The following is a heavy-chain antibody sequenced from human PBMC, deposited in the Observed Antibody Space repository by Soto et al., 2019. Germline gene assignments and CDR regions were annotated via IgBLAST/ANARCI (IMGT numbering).Heavy chain of an antibody. D-gene: IGHD3-22*01. CDR1: GFTFSSYA. CDR2: ISGSGGST. V-gene: IGHV3-23*01. J-gene: IGHJ4*02. CDR3: AKVGYYDSSGYYYFDY. Sequence: GGSLRLSCAASGFTFSSYAMSWVRRAPGKGLEWVSAISGSGGSTYYADSVKGRFTISRDNSKNTLYLQMNSLRAEDTAVYYCAKVGYYDSSGYYYFDYWGQGTLVTVSS.